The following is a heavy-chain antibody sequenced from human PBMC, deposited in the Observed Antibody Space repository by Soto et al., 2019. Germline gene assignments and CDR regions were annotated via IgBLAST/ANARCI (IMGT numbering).Heavy chain of an antibody. J-gene: IGHJ4*02. CDR1: GYTFTSYY. Sequence: ASVKVSCKASGYTFTSYYMHWVRQAPGQGLEWMGIINPSGGSTSYAQKFQGRVTMTRDTSTSTVYMELSSLRSEDTAVYYCARGGNYDILTGYPAKEYYFDYGGKGPLVTFP. D-gene: IGHD3-9*01. CDR2: INPSGGST. CDR3: ARGGNYDILTGYPAKEYYFDY. V-gene: IGHV1-46*01.